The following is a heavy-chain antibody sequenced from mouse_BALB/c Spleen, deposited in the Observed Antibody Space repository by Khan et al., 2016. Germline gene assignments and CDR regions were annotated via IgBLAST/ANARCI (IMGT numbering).Heavy chain of an antibody. Sequence: EVKLLESGGGLVQPGGSLKLSCAASGFDFSRYWMSWVRQAPGKGLEWIGEINPDSSTINYPPSLKDKFIISRDNAKNTLYLQMSKVKSEDTAIYYCARNHYYGFFAYWCQGTLVTVSA. J-gene: IGHJ3*01. D-gene: IGHD1-2*01. CDR1: GFDFSRYW. V-gene: IGHV4-1*02. CDR2: INPDSSTI. CDR3: ARNHYYGFFAY.